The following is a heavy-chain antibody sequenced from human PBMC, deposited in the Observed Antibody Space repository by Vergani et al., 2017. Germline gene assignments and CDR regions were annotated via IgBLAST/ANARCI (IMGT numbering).Heavy chain of an antibody. Sequence: EVQLVESGGGLVQPGGSLKLSCAASGFTFSGSAMHWVRQASGKGLEWVGRIRSKANSYATGYAASVKGRFTISRDDSKNTAYLQMNSLKTEDTAVYYCTRSPRIAARGDWFDPWGQGTLVTVSS. J-gene: IGHJ5*02. CDR3: TRSPRIAARGDWFDP. V-gene: IGHV3-73*01. CDR2: IRSKANSYAT. D-gene: IGHD6-6*01. CDR1: GFTFSGSA.